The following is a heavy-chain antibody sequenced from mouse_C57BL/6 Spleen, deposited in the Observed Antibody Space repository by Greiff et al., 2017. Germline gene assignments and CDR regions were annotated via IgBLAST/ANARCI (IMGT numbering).Heavy chain of an antibody. J-gene: IGHJ3*01. D-gene: IGHD2-2*01. Sequence: VQLQQSGAELVKPGASVKISCKASGYAFSSYWMNWVKQRPGKGLEWIGQIYPGDGDTNYNGKFKGKATLTADKSSSTAYMQLSSLTSEDSAVDFCARADYGYTWFAYWGQGTLVTVSA. V-gene: IGHV1-80*01. CDR1: GYAFSSYW. CDR2: IYPGDGDT. CDR3: ARADYGYTWFAY.